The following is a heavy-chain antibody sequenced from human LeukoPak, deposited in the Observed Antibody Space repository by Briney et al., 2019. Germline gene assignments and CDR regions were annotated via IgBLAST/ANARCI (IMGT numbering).Heavy chain of an antibody. D-gene: IGHD3-22*01. CDR2: IYTSGGT. J-gene: IGHJ4*02. CDR3: ARAHWYYYDSSGYYPFDY. V-gene: IGHV4-61*02. Sequence: SETLSLTCTVSGGSISSGRYFWSWIRQPAGKGLERIGRIYTSGGTNYNPSLKSRVTISVDTSKNQFSLKLSSVTAADTAVYYCARAHWYYYDSSGYYPFDYWGQGTLVTVSS. CDR1: GGSISSGRYF.